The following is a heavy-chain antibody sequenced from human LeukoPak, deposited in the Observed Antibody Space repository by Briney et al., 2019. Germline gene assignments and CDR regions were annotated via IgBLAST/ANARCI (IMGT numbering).Heavy chain of an antibody. CDR3: AKGPNFGSWRAVDY. Sequence: PGGSLRLSCAASDSSFRNHDMSWVRQTSETGLEWVSSIAADGASWYADSVRGRFTISRDKSQNILYLPMNSLRADDTAIYYCAKGPNFGSWRAVDYWGQESLVTVSS. CDR2: IAADGAS. V-gene: IGHV3-23*01. J-gene: IGHJ4*02. CDR1: DSSFRNHD. D-gene: IGHD3-10*01.